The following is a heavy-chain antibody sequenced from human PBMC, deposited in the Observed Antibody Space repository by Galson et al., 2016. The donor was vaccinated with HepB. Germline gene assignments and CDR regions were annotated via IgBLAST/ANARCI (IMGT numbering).Heavy chain of an antibody. Sequence: SLRLSCAASGFNISDFYMSWIRQAPGMGLEYIGYTSSSGTYTNYADSVKGRFIISRDNAKNSVFLQMNSLRVDDTAVYYCARIPIASDNWFDPWGQGTLVTVSS. V-gene: IGHV3-11*06. CDR2: TSSSGTYT. J-gene: IGHJ5*02. CDR3: ARIPIASDNWFDP. D-gene: IGHD2-21*01. CDR1: GFNISDFY.